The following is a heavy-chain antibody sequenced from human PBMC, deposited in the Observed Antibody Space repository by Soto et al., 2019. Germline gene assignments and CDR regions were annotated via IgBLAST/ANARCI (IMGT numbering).Heavy chain of an antibody. CDR3: AKAQRGPYPARYYYMDV. Sequence: QVQLVESGGGVVQPGRSLRLSCAASGFTFSSYGMHWVRQAPGKGLEWVAVISYDGSNKYYADSVKGRFTISRDNSKNTLYLQMNSLRAEDTAVYYCAKAQRGPYPARYYYMDVWGKGTTVTVSS. CDR2: ISYDGSNK. V-gene: IGHV3-30*18. D-gene: IGHD6-25*01. J-gene: IGHJ6*03. CDR1: GFTFSSYG.